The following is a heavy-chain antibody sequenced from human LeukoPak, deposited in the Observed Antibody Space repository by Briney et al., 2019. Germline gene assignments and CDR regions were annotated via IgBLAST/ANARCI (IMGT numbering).Heavy chain of an antibody. D-gene: IGHD5-12*01. CDR2: ISGSGIST. CDR1: GFTFSSYS. CDR3: ARDLPGYGLFDY. V-gene: IGHV3-23*01. Sequence: GGSLRLSCAASGFTFSSYSMNWVRQAPGKGLEWVSGISGSGISTYYADSVKGRFTISRDNSKNTLYLQMNSLRAEDTAVYYCARDLPGYGLFDYWGQGTLVTVSS. J-gene: IGHJ4*02.